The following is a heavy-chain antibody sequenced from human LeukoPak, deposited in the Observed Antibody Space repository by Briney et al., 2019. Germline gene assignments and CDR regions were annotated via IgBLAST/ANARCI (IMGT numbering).Heavy chain of an antibody. J-gene: IGHJ6*02. CDR3: ARGGGLDV. Sequence: GGSLRLSCVGSGFTFTRFWMSWVRQSPGKGLEWLAAISTDGGVKYYVGSVEGRFTISRDNAKNSLYLQMSNLRAEDTAVYFCARGGGLDVWGQGATVTVSS. CDR1: GFTFTRFW. V-gene: IGHV3-7*03. D-gene: IGHD3-16*01. CDR2: ISTDGGVK.